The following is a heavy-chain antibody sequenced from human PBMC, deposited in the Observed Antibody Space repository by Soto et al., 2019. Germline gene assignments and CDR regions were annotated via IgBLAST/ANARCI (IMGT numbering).Heavy chain of an antibody. V-gene: IGHV1-46*03. D-gene: IGHD3-22*01. CDR1: WYTFASYY. J-gene: IGHJ5*02. CDR2: INPSGGST. CDR3: ATQLIELSWFDP. Sequence: GGSMEVSFKASWYTFASYYMHWVRQAPGQGLEWMGIINPSGGSTSYAQKFQGRVTMTRDTSTSTVYMELSSLRSEDTAVYYCATQLIELSWFDPWGQGTLVTVSS.